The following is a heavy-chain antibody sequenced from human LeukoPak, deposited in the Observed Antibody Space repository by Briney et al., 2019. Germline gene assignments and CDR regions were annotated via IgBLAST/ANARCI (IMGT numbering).Heavy chain of an antibody. D-gene: IGHD6-13*01. CDR2: INPNSGGT. V-gene: IGHV1-2*02. Sequence: GASVKVSCKASGDTFGNYAINWLRQAPGQGLEWMGWINPNSGGTNYAQKFQGRVTMTRGTSISTAYMELSRLRSDDTAVYYCARPWGPLIAAAGKPSDYYYYYGMDVWGQGTTVTVSS. CDR3: ARPWGPLIAAAGKPSDYYYYYGMDV. J-gene: IGHJ6*02. CDR1: GDTFGNYA.